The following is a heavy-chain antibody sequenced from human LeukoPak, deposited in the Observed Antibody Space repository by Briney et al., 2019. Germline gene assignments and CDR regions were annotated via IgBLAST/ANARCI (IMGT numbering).Heavy chain of an antibody. J-gene: IGHJ4*02. D-gene: IGHD1-26*01. Sequence: GGSLRLSCAASGFTFSSYAMSWVRQAPGKGLEWVSAISGSGGSTYYADSVKGRFTISRDNAKNSLYLQMNSLRAEDTAVYYCASKQLEWEPDYWGQGTLVTVSS. CDR2: ISGSGGST. CDR3: ASKQLEWEPDY. CDR1: GFTFSSYA. V-gene: IGHV3-23*01.